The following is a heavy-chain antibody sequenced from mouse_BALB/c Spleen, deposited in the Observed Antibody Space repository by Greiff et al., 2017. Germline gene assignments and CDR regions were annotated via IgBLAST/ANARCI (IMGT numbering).Heavy chain of an antibody. J-gene: IGHJ1*01. Sequence: VQGVESGPGLVAPSQSLSITCTVSGFSLSRYSVHWVRQPPGKGLEWLGMIWGGGSTDYNSALKSRLSISKDNSKSQVFLKMNRLQTDDTAMYSGGREPVCGSSSGDLDVWGGGSTVTVSS. D-gene: IGHD1-1*01. CDR2: IWGGGST. CDR1: GFSLSRYS. CDR3: GREPVCGSSSGDLDV. V-gene: IGHV2-6-4*01.